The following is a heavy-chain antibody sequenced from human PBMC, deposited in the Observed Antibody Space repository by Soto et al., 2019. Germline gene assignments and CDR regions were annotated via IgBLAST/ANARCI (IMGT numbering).Heavy chain of an antibody. J-gene: IGHJ6*02. Sequence: SKTLSLTCTVSGGSISSSSYYWGWIRQPPGKGLEWIGSIYYSGSTYYNPSLKSRVTISVDTSKNQFSLKLSSVTAADTAVYYCARRYYGSGSYYPLPYYYYYGMDVWGQGTTVTVSS. CDR3: ARRYYGSGSYYPLPYYYYYGMDV. D-gene: IGHD3-10*01. V-gene: IGHV4-39*01. CDR2: IYYSGST. CDR1: GGSISSSSYY.